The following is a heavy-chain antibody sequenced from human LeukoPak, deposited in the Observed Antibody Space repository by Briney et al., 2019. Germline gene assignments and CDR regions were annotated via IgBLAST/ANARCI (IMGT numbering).Heavy chain of an antibody. J-gene: IGHJ4*02. V-gene: IGHV1-2*02. CDR2: INPNSGGT. CDR1: GSTFSGYY. Sequence: ASVKVSCKASGSTFSGYYIHWVRQAPGQGLEWMGWINPNSGGTNSAQKFQGRVTMTRDTSISTAYMELSRLTSDDTAVYYCARHPYSGSYHFDYWGQGTLVTVSS. CDR3: ARHPYSGSYHFDY. D-gene: IGHD1-26*01.